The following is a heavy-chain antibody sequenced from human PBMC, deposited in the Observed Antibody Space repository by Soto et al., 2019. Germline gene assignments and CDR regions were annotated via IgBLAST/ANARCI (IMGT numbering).Heavy chain of an antibody. CDR2: IYYSGST. D-gene: IGHD2-2*01. V-gene: IGHV4-59*01. CDR3: ARAVLPDTAPFDY. CDR1: GGSISNYY. Sequence: QVQLQESGPRLVKPSETLSLTCIVSGGSISNYYWSWIRQPPGKGLEWIGYIYYSGSTNYNPSLQSRVTISVDTSKIKFSLKLSSVTAADTAVYYCARAVLPDTAPFDYWGQGTLVTVSS. J-gene: IGHJ4*02.